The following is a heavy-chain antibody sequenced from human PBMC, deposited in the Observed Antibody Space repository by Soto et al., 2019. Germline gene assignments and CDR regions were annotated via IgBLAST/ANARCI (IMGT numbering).Heavy chain of an antibody. CDR1: GYTFTSYA. D-gene: IGHD3-10*01. V-gene: IGHV1-3*01. CDR2: INAGNGNT. Sequence: SVKVSCKASGYTFTSYAMHWVRQAPGQRLEWMGWINAGNGNTKYSQKFQGRVTITRDTSASTAYTELSSLRSEDTAVYYCARSGLLWFGEAYGMDVWGQGTTVTVAS. J-gene: IGHJ6*02. CDR3: ARSGLLWFGEAYGMDV.